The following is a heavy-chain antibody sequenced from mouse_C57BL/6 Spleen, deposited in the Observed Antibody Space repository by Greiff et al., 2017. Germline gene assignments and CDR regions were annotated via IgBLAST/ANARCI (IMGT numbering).Heavy chain of an antibody. D-gene: IGHD2-5*01. Sequence: EVKLMESGPELVKPGASVKMSCKASGYTFTDYNMHWVKQSHGKSLEWIGYINPNNGGTSYNQKFKGKATLTVNKSSSTAYMELRSLTSEDSAVYYCARSVSYYSNYDAMDYWGQGTSVTVSS. J-gene: IGHJ4*01. CDR3: ARSVSYYSNYDAMDY. CDR1: GYTFTDYN. CDR2: INPNNGGT. V-gene: IGHV1-22*01.